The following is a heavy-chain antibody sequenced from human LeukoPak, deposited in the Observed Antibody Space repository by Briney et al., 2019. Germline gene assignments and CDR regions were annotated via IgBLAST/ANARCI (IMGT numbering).Heavy chain of an antibody. V-gene: IGHV5-51*01. D-gene: IGHD5-18*01. Sequence: GESLKISCKGSGYSFTSYWIGWVRQMPGKGLEWMGIIYPGDSDTRYSPSFQGQVTISADKSISTAYLQWSSLKASDTAMYYCARLGRDTAMVYYFDYWGQGTLVTVSS. CDR1: GYSFTSYW. CDR2: IYPGDSDT. CDR3: ARLGRDTAMVYYFDY. J-gene: IGHJ4*02.